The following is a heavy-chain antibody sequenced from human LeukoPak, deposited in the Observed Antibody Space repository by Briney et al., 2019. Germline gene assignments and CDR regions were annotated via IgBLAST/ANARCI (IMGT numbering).Heavy chain of an antibody. D-gene: IGHD3-9*01. CDR2: VYYTGST. Sequence: NSSETLSLTCTVSGDSISSSSYYWDWIRQPPGKGLEWIGSVYYTGSTDYNSSLKSRVTISVDTSKNQFSLKLSSVTAADTAVYYCARDRYFYYFDYWGQGTLVTVSS. CDR1: GDSISSSSYY. J-gene: IGHJ4*02. V-gene: IGHV4-39*07. CDR3: ARDRYFYYFDY.